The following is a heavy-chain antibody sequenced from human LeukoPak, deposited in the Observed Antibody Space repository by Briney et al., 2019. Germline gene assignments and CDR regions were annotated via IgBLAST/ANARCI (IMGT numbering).Heavy chain of an antibody. CDR3: AREKTSGYSSSYFDY. J-gene: IGHJ4*02. D-gene: IGHD5-18*01. CDR1: GYTFTGYY. V-gene: IGHV1-2*02. CDR2: INPNSGGT. Sequence: ASVKVSCKASGYTFTGYYMHWVRQAPGQGLEWMGWINPNSGGTNYAQKFQGRVTMTRDTSISTAYMELSRLRSDDTAVYYCAREKTSGYSSSYFDYWGQGTLVTVSS.